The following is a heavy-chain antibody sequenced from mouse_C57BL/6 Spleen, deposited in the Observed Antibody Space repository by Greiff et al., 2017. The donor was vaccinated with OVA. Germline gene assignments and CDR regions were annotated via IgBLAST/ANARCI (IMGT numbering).Heavy chain of an antibody. D-gene: IGHD2-5*01. CDR3: ARRGYSNYDAMDY. Sequence: QVQLQQSGAELVRPGTSVKVSCKASGYAFTNYLIEWVKQRPGQGLEWIGVINPGSGGTNYNEKFKGKATLTADKSSSTAYMQLSSLTSEDSAVYFCARRGYSNYDAMDYWCQGTSVTVSS. V-gene: IGHV1-54*01. CDR1: GYAFTNYL. CDR2: INPGSGGT. J-gene: IGHJ4*01.